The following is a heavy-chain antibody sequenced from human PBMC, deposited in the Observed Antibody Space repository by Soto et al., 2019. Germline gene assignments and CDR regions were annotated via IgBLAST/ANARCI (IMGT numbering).Heavy chain of an antibody. CDR1: EFTFDKYY. CDR2: IKPDGSEQ. Sequence: GGSLRLSCAASEFTFDKYYMTWVRQAPGKGPEWVANIKPDGSEQYYVDSVKGRFTISRDNANNSLYLQMNSLRAEDTAVYFCARGNWNYYYGFDVWGQGTTVTAP. D-gene: IGHD1-20*01. V-gene: IGHV3-7*01. CDR3: ARGNWNYYYGFDV. J-gene: IGHJ6*02.